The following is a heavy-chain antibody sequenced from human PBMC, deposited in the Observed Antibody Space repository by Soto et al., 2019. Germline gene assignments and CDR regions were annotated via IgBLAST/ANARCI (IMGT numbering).Heavy chain of an antibody. D-gene: IGHD3-16*02. CDR2: IKSKTDGGTT. J-gene: IGHJ4*02. CDR3: TTQYYDYVWGSYRSDY. Sequence: GSLRLSCAASGFTFSNAWMSWVRQAPGKGLEWVGRIKSKTDGGTTDYAAPVKGRFTISRDDSKSTLYLQMNSLKTEDTAVYYCTTQYYDYVWGSYRSDYWGQGTLVTVSS. CDR1: GFTFSNAW. V-gene: IGHV3-15*01.